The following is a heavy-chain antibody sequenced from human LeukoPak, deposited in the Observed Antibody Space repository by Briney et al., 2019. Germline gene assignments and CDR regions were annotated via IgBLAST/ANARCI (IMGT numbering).Heavy chain of an antibody. CDR3: ARAPGYGAAYYFDY. CDR1: GFTFSKFA. D-gene: IGHD1-1*01. J-gene: IGHJ4*02. CDR2: VSYDGSYK. Sequence: PGGSLRLSCAAAGFTFSKFAMHWVRQAPGKGLEGVAVVSYDGSYKYYADSVKGRFTISRDNSKNTLYLQMNSLRAEDTAVYYCARAPGYGAAYYFDYCGEGTLVTVSS. V-gene: IGHV3-30*04.